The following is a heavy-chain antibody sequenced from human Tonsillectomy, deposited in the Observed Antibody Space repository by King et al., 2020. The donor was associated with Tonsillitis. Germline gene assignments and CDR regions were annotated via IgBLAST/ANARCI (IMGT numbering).Heavy chain of an antibody. Sequence: VQLVESGGGLVQPGGSLRLSCAASGFSFSSHWMSWVRQAPGKGLEWVANIKQDGSEKYYVDSVKGRFTISRDNAKNSLNLQVNSLRAEDTAVYYCARGDGYSGWPVDYWGQGTLVTVSS. CDR1: GFSFSSHW. J-gene: IGHJ4*02. V-gene: IGHV3-7*03. CDR2: IKQDGSEK. D-gene: IGHD5-12*01. CDR3: ARGDGYSGWPVDY.